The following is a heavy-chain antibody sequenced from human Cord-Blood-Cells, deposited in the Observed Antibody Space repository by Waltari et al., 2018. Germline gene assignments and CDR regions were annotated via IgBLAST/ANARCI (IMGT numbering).Heavy chain of an antibody. V-gene: IGHV3-30*04. CDR3: ARDRGGYCSSTSCYFDY. J-gene: IGHJ4*02. Sequence: GLEWVAVIPYAGSNKYYADSVKGRFTISRANSKNTLYLQMNSLRAEDTAVYYCARDRGGYCSSTSCYFDYWGQGTLVTVSS. CDR2: IPYAGSNK. D-gene: IGHD2-2*01.